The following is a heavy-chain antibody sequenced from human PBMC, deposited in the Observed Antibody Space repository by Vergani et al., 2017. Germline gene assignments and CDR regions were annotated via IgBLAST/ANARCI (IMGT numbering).Heavy chain of an antibody. CDR1: GFTFNDYG. J-gene: IGHJ4*02. CDR2: ISYNGDRA. Sequence: EVQLVESGGSLVRPGGSLRLSCAVSGFTFNDYGMTWVRQTPGKGLEWVSSISYNGDRATYRDSVKGRFTVSRDSAKNSLYLQMNNLRAEDTALYYCTRPYYGDYRRPPYYWGQGTLVTVSS. CDR3: TRPYYGDYRRPPYY. V-gene: IGHV3-20*04. D-gene: IGHD4-17*01.